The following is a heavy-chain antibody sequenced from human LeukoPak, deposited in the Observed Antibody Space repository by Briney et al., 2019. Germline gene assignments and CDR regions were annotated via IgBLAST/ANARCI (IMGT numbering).Heavy chain of an antibody. J-gene: IGHJ4*02. CDR2: ISGSGGST. Sequence: GGSLRLSCAASGFTFSSYAMSWVRQAPGKRLEWVSAISGSGGSTYYADSVKGRFTISRDNSKNTLYLQMNSLRAEDTAVYYCAKGPSCSSTSCYKGPPDYWGQGTLVTVSS. D-gene: IGHD2-2*02. V-gene: IGHV3-23*01. CDR3: AKGPSCSSTSCYKGPPDY. CDR1: GFTFSSYA.